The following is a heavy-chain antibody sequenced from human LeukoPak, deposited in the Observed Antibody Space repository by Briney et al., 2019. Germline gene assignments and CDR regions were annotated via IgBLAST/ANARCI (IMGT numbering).Heavy chain of an antibody. V-gene: IGHV3-11*04. Sequence: GGSLTLSCAASGFTFSDYYMSWIRQGPGQGLEWVSYISSSGSTIYYADSVKGRFTISRDNAKNSLYLQMNSLGAEDTAVYYWARVYTSKAAGSGYWGQGTLVTVST. CDR3: ARVYTSKAAGSGY. D-gene: IGHD6-13*01. CDR1: GFTFSDYY. CDR2: ISSSGSTI. J-gene: IGHJ4*02.